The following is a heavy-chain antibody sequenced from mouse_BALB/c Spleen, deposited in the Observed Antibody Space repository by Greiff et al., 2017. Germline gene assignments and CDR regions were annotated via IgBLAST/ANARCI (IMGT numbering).Heavy chain of an antibody. CDR2: IWAGGST. CDR3: ARDRGSGYAWFAY. CDR1: GFSLTSYG. D-gene: IGHD3-1*01. V-gene: IGHV2-9*02. Sequence: VKVEESGPGLVAPSQSLSITCTVSGFSLTSYGVHWVRQPPGKGLEWLGVIWAGGSTNYNSALMSRLSISKDNSKSQVFLKMNSLQTDDTAKYYCARDRGSGYAWFAYWGQGTLVTVSA. J-gene: IGHJ3*01.